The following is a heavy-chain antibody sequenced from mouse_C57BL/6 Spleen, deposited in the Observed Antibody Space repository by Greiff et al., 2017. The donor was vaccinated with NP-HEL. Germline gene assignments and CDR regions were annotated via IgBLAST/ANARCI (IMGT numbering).Heavy chain of an antibody. CDR1: GFTFSDYG. Sequence: EVKLVESGGGLVKPGGSLKLSCAASGFTFSDYGMHWVRQAPEKGLEWVAYISSGSSTIYYADTVKGRFTISRDNAKNTLFLQMTRLRSEDSAMYYSAMSYYYGSSPDYWGQGTTLTVSS. CDR2: ISSGSSTI. V-gene: IGHV5-17*01. D-gene: IGHD1-1*01. CDR3: AMSYYYGSSPDY. J-gene: IGHJ2*01.